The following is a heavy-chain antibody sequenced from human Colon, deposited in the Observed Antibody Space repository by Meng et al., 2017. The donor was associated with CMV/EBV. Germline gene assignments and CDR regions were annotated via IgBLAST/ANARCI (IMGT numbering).Heavy chain of an antibody. CDR3: ARATRYDILTGYYWYFDV. CDR1: SSSDYS. Sequence: SSSDYSLTWIRQPPGQGLEWIGYISHSGTIYYNPSLKTRVIISLDRSKNQFSLKLTSVTAADTAVYYCARATRYDILTGYYWYFDVWGRGTLVTVSS. D-gene: IGHD3-9*01. V-gene: IGHV4-30-2*01. CDR2: ISHSGTI. J-gene: IGHJ2*01.